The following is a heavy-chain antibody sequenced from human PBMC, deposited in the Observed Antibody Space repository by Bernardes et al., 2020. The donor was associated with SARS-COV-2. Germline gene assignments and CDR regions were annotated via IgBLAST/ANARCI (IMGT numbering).Heavy chain of an antibody. CDR3: ARVPNYYDGSLDS. V-gene: IGHV3-21*01. J-gene: IGHJ4*02. CDR2: ISPNSAYI. Sequence: GGSLRLSFAASGFNFISYTMNWVRQAPGKGLEWVSSISPNSAYIYYADSVRGRFTISRDNAKDSLFLLLNSLRAEDTAVYYCARVPNYYDGSLDSWGQGTLVTVSS. CDR1: GFNFISYT. D-gene: IGHD3-22*01.